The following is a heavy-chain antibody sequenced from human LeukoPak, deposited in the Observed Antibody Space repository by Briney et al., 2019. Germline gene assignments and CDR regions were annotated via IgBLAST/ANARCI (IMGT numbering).Heavy chain of an antibody. CDR2: IIPIFGTA. J-gene: IGHJ5*02. V-gene: IGHV1-69*13. CDR1: GGTFSSYA. Sequence: SVKVSCKXSGGTFSSYAISWVRQAPGQGLEWMGGIIPIFGTANYAQKFQGRVTITADESTSTAYMELSSLRSEDTAVYYCARGYAVGGLFDPWGQGTLVTVSS. D-gene: IGHD2-8*01. CDR3: ARGYAVGGLFDP.